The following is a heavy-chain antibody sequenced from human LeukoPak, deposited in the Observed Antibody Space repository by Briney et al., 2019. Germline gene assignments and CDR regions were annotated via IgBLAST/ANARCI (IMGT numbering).Heavy chain of an antibody. D-gene: IGHD5/OR15-5a*01. J-gene: IGHJ4*02. CDR2: IHPNSGGT. V-gene: IGHV1-2*07. CDR1: GYTFTGYY. Sequence: ASVPVSCKASGYTFTGYYIHWVRPAPGQGLEWMGLIHPNSGGTNYARRFQCTVTMTRDTSISTAYSELSRLRSDDTAVYDCAVNDKFASLRYSFDSWGQGTLVTVSS. CDR3: AVNDKFASLRYSFDS.